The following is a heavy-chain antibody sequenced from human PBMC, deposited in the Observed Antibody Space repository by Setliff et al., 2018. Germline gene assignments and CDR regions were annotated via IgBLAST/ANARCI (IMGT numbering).Heavy chain of an antibody. CDR3: VRVEAGYCSSTSCYVVGAFDI. D-gene: IGHD2-2*03. CDR2: IHYSGST. Sequence: SETLSLTCTVSGDSISGDYWSWIRQPPGKGLEWIGFIHYSGSTNSDPSLKSRVTMSVDTSKNQVSLKLSSVTAADTAVYYCVRVEAGYCSSTSCYVVGAFDIWGQGTMVTVSS. CDR1: GDSISGDY. V-gene: IGHV4-59*08. J-gene: IGHJ3*02.